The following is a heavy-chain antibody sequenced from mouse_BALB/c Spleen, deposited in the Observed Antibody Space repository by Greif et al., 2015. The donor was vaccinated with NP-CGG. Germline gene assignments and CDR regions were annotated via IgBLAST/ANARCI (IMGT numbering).Heavy chain of an antibody. Sequence: EVQLQESGPGLVKPSQTVSLTCTVTGISITTGNYRWSWIRQFPGNKLEWIGYIYYSGTITYNPSLTSRTTITRDTSKNQFFLEMISLTAEDTATYYCARYGYDYFDYWGQGTTLTVSS. CDR1: GISITTGNYR. CDR2: IYYSGTI. V-gene: IGHV3-5*02. J-gene: IGHJ2*01. D-gene: IGHD2-2*01. CDR3: ARYGYDYFDY.